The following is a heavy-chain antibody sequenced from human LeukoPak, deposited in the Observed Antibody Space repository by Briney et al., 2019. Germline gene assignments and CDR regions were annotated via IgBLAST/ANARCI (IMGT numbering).Heavy chain of an antibody. Sequence: PSETLSLTCAVYGGSFSGYYWSWIRQPPGKGLEWIGEINHSGSTNYNPSLKSRVTISVDTSKNQFSLKLSSVTAADTAVYYCARDPRGYDPFDYWGQGTLVTVSS. J-gene: IGHJ4*02. CDR2: INHSGST. CDR1: GGSFSGYY. CDR3: ARDPRGYDPFDY. V-gene: IGHV4-34*01. D-gene: IGHD5-12*01.